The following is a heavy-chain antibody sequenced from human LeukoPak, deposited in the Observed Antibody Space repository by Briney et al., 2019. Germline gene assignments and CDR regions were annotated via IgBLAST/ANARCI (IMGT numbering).Heavy chain of an antibody. Sequence: PGRSLRLSCVASGFTFHDYAMHWVRQAPGGGLEWVSGPNWNSVRTAYADSVKGRFTISRDNAKKSLYLQMNSLRTEDMAFYYCAKDSHYDLRGIDSWGQGTQVTVSS. CDR1: GFTFHDYA. D-gene: IGHD3-3*01. CDR2: PNWNSVRT. J-gene: IGHJ4*02. CDR3: AKDSHYDLRGIDS. V-gene: IGHV3-9*03.